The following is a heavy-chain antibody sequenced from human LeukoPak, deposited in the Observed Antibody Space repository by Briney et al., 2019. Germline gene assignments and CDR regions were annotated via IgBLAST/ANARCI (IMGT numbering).Heavy chain of an antibody. CDR2: IKSKTDGWTT. CDR3: TTYSGYDGLDY. D-gene: IGHD5-12*01. CDR1: CLTFSNAW. V-gene: IGHV3-15*07. J-gene: IGHJ4*02. Sequence: GGSLRLSCAASCLTFSNAWMNWVRHAPGKGRECVGRIKSKTDGWTTDFAAPVKGRFTISRDDSKNTLYLQMNSLKTEDTAVYYCTTYSGYDGLDYWGQGTLVTVSS.